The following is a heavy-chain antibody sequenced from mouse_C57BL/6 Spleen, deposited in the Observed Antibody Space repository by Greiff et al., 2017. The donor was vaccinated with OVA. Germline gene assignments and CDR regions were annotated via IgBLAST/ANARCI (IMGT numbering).Heavy chain of an antibody. D-gene: IGHD2-1*01. CDR2: IHPNSGST. V-gene: IGHV1-64*01. Sequence: QVQLQQSGAELVKPGASVKLSCKASGYTFTSYWMHWVKQRPGQGLEWIGMIHPNSGSTNYNEKFKSKATLTVDKSSSTAYMQLSSLTSEDSAVYYCARWGPYGNYPDAMDYWGQGTSVTVSS. CDR3: ARWGPYGNYPDAMDY. J-gene: IGHJ4*01. CDR1: GYTFTSYW.